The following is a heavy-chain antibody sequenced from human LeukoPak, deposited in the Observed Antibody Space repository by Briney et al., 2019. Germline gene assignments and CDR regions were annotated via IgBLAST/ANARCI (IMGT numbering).Heavy chain of an antibody. CDR1: GFTFSSYA. J-gene: IGHJ4*02. D-gene: IGHD3-22*01. CDR2: ISYDGSNK. CDR3: ARGGYCCDSSGYY. Sequence: PGGSLRLSCAASGFTFSSYAVHWVRQAPGKRLEWVAVISYDGSNKYYEDSVKGRFTVSRENSKNTRYLQRNGLRAEDRAVYYCARGGYCCDSSGYYWGQGTLVTVSS. V-gene: IGHV3-30*01.